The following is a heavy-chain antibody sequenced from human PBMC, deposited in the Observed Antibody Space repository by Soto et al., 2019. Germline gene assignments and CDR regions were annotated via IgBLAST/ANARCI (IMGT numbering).Heavy chain of an antibody. D-gene: IGHD2-2*02. CDR2: ISGSGGST. CDR3: AKGPRYCSSTSCYTDY. J-gene: IGHJ4*02. Sequence: QPRGPLRLSCAASVFTFSYFAMSWVRQAPGKGLDWVSAISGSGGSTYYADSVKGRFTISRDDSKNTLYLQMNSLRAEDTAVYYCAKGPRYCSSTSCYTDYWGQGTLVTVSS. CDR1: VFTFSYFA. V-gene: IGHV3-23*01.